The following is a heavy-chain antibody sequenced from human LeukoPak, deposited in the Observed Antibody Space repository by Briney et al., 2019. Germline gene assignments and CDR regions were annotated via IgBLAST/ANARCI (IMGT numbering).Heavy chain of an antibody. CDR3: ARLTTVTTFDS. Sequence: GGSLRLSCAASGFTFSDYYMSWIRQASGKGLEWVSYISSSGSTIYYADSVKGRFTISRDNAKNSLYLQMDSLRAEDTAMYYCARLTTVTTFDSWGQGTLVTVSS. CDR2: ISSSGSTI. J-gene: IGHJ4*02. CDR1: GFTFSDYY. V-gene: IGHV3-11*04. D-gene: IGHD4-17*01.